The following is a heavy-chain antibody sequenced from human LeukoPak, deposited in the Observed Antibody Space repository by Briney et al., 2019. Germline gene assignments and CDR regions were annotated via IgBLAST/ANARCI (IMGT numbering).Heavy chain of an antibody. J-gene: IGHJ4*02. CDR3: ARHLDYYGSGSLFDY. CDR2: IYYSGST. CDR1: GGSISSYY. Sequence: PSETLSLTCTVSGGSISSYYWSWIRQPPGKGLEWIGYIYYSGSTNYNPSLKSRVTISVDTSKNQFSLKLSSVTAADTAVYYCARHLDYYGSGSLFDYWGQGTLVTVSS. V-gene: IGHV4-59*08. D-gene: IGHD3-10*01.